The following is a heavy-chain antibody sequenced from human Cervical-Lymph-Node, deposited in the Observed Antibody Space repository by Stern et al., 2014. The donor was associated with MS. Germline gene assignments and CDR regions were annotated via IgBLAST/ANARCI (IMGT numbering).Heavy chain of an antibody. D-gene: IGHD4-17*01. Sequence: VQMVESEAEVKKPGESLKISCKGSGYSFTANWIAWVRQMPGKGLAWMGIIYPGDSDTRYSPSFQGQVTISADKSISTAYLQWSSLKAADTAMYYCARDYGDYAFDYWGQGTLVTVSS. CDR1: GYSFTANW. CDR2: IYPGDSDT. V-gene: IGHV5-51*01. J-gene: IGHJ4*02. CDR3: ARDYGDYAFDY.